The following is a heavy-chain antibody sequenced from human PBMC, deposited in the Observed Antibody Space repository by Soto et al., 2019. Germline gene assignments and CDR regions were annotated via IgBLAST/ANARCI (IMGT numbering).Heavy chain of an antibody. CDR3: ARDIYDFWSGYSYGMDV. CDR1: GGSVSSGSYY. D-gene: IGHD3-3*01. CDR2: IYYSGST. J-gene: IGHJ6*02. V-gene: IGHV4-61*01. Sequence: PSETLSLTCTVSGGSVSSGSYYWSWIRQPPGKGLEWIGYIYYSGSTNYNPSLKSRVTISVDTSKNQFSLKLSSVTAADTAVYYCARDIYDFWSGYSYGMDVWGQGTTVTVSS.